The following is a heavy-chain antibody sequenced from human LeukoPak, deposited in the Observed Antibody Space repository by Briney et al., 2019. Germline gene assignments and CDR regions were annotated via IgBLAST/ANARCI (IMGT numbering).Heavy chain of an antibody. CDR2: TRNKANSYTT. J-gene: IGHJ4*02. D-gene: IGHD3-10*01. CDR1: GFTFSEHY. CDR3: ARPSFSTSSGNPSDY. Sequence: GGSLRLSCAASGFTFSEHYMDWVRQAPGGGLEWVGRTRNKANSYTTEYAASVKGRFTISRDDSKNSLYLQMNSLKTEDTAVYYCARPSFSTSSGNPSDYWGQGTLVTVSS. V-gene: IGHV3-72*01.